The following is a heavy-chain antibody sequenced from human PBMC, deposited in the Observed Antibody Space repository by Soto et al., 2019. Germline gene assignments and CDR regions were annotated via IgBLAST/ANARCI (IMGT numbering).Heavy chain of an antibody. Sequence: GGSLRLSCAASGLTFDDYAMHWVRQAPGKGLEWVSGISWNSGSIGYADSVKGRFTISRDNAKNSLYLQMNSLRAEDTALYYCAKDLAAAVYYGMDVWGQGTTVTVSS. CDR3: AKDLAAAVYYGMDV. CDR1: GLTFDDYA. V-gene: IGHV3-9*01. J-gene: IGHJ6*02. CDR2: ISWNSGSI. D-gene: IGHD6-13*01.